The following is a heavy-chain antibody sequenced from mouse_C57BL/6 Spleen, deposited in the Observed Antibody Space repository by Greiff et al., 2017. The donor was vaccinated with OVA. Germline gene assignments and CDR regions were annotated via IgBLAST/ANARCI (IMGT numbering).Heavy chain of an antibody. CDR3: ARGWDDGYSYAMDY. CDR2: IHPNSGST. J-gene: IGHJ4*01. CDR1: GYTFTSYW. Sequence: QVQLQQPGAELVKPGASVKLSCKASGYTFTSYWMHWVKQRPGQGLEWIGMIHPNSGSTNYNEKFKSKATLTVDKPSSTAYMQLSSLTSEDSAVYYCARGWDDGYSYAMDYWGQGTSVTVSS. D-gene: IGHD2-3*01. V-gene: IGHV1-64*01.